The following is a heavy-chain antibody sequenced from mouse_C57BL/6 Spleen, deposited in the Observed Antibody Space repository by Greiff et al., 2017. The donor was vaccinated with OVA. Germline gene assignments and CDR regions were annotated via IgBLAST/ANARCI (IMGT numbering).Heavy chain of an antibody. V-gene: IGHV1-43*01. CDR2: INPSTGGT. Sequence: VKLMESGPELVKPGASVKISCKASGYSFTGYYMHWVKQSSEKSLEWIGEINPSTGGTSYNQKFKGKATLTVDKSSSTAYMQLKSLTSEDSAVYYCARKDYYEEAMDYWGQGTSVTVSS. D-gene: IGHD1-1*01. J-gene: IGHJ4*01. CDR1: GYSFTGYY. CDR3: ARKDYYEEAMDY.